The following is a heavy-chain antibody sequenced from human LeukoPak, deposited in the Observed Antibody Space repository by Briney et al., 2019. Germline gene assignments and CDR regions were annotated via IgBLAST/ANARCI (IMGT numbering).Heavy chain of an antibody. Sequence: SETLSLTCAVYGGSFSGYYWSWIRQPPGKGLEWIGEINHSGSTNYNPSLKSRVTISVDTSKNQFSLKLSSVTAADTAVYYCARGDLYYYGSGSYLFDYWGQGTLVTVSS. V-gene: IGHV4-34*01. J-gene: IGHJ4*02. CDR3: ARGDLYYYGSGSYLFDY. CDR1: GGSFSGYY. D-gene: IGHD3-10*01. CDR2: INHSGST.